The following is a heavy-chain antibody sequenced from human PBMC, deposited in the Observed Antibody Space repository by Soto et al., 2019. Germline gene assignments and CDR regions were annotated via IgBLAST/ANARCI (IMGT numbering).Heavy chain of an antibody. D-gene: IGHD3-3*01. J-gene: IGHJ5*02. Sequence: QVQLVESGGGVVQPGRSLRLSCAASGFTFSSYAMHWVRQAPGKGLEWVAVISYDGSNKYYADSVKGRFTISRDNSKNTLYLQMTSLRAEDTAVYYCARGYTSGYPSNWFDPWGQGTLVTVSS. CDR1: GFTFSSYA. CDR2: ISYDGSNK. CDR3: ARGYTSGYPSNWFDP. V-gene: IGHV3-30-3*01.